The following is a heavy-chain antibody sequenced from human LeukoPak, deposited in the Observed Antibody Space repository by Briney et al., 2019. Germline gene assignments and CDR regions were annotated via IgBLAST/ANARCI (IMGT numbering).Heavy chain of an antibody. CDR3: ARGNELLPYYYYYYMDV. CDR1: GYTFTGYY. D-gene: IGHD1-26*01. Sequence: GASVKVSCKASGYTFTGYYMHWVRQAPGQGLEWMGWINPNSGGTNYAQKFRGRVTMTRDTSISTAYMELSRLRSDDTAVYYCARGNELLPYYYYYYMDVWGKGTTVTVSS. V-gene: IGHV1-2*02. CDR2: INPNSGGT. J-gene: IGHJ6*03.